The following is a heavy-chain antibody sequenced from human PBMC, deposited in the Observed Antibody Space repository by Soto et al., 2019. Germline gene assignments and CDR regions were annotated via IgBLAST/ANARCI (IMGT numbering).Heavy chain of an antibody. V-gene: IGHV3-21*01. CDR1: GFTFSSYF. J-gene: IGHJ6*02. CDR2: ISSSGSDI. Sequence: PGGSLRLSCAASGFTFSSYFMNWVRQAPGKGLEWVSSISSSGSDIYYADSMKGRFTISRDNAKNSLYLQMNSLRVEDTAVYYCERQVVVGGRGYYYGMDVWGRGTTVTVSS. CDR3: ERQVVVGGRGYYYGMDV. D-gene: IGHD1-26*01.